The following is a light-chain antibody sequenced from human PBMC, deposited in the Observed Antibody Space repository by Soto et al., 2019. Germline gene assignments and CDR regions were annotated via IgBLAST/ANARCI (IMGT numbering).Light chain of an antibody. CDR2: GAS. V-gene: IGKV3-20*01. CDR3: QQYATSPIT. J-gene: IGKJ5*01. Sequence: EILMTQSPDTLSVSPGESATLSCRASQRVYSNLAWYQQRPGQAPRLLIYGASSRAAGIPDRLSGSGSGTDFTLTISRLEPEDFAVYYCQQYATSPITFGQGTRLEI. CDR1: QRVYSN.